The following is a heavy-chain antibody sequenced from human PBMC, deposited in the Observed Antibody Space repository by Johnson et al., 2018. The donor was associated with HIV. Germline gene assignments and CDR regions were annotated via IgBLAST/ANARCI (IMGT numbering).Heavy chain of an antibody. CDR2: IKQDGSEE. CDR1: GFIFSNNW. D-gene: IGHD3-22*01. V-gene: IGHV3-7*05. CDR3: AREVHYDSSDYYERYAFDV. J-gene: IGHJ3*01. Sequence: EVQLVESGGGLVRPGGSLRLSCAASGFIFSNNWMTWVRQAPGKGLEWVATIKQDGSEEYYMDSLKGRFPIPRDNAKNSMYLQMNSLRAEDTAVYYCAREVHYDSSDYYERYAFDVWGQGTTVIVSS.